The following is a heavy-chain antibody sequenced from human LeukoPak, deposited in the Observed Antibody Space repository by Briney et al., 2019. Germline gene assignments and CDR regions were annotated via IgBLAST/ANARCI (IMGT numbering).Heavy chain of an antibody. CDR3: VRDSPQALAILHAFDI. Sequence: PGGSLRLSRAASGFTFSSYTMNWVRQAPGKGLEWVSKISSSSSTIYYADSVKGRFTISRDNAKNSLYLQMNSLRAEDTAVYYCVRDSPQALAILHAFDIWGRGTMVTVSS. D-gene: IGHD5-12*01. J-gene: IGHJ3*02. CDR1: GFTFSSYT. V-gene: IGHV3-48*01. CDR2: ISSSSSTI.